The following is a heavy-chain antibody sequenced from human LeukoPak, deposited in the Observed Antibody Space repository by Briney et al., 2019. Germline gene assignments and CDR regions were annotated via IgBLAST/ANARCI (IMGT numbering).Heavy chain of an antibody. V-gene: IGHV3-7*03. J-gene: IGHJ4*02. CDR3: ARDPGYGDYVFFDY. D-gene: IGHD4-17*01. CDR2: IKGDGSEK. CDR1: GFTFNNYW. Sequence: GGSLRLSCAASGFTFNNYWMSWVRQAPGKGLEWVTNIKGDGSEKYYVESVKDRFTISRDNAKKSLYLQMNSLRAEDTAVYYCARDPGYGDYVFFDYWGQGTLVTVSS.